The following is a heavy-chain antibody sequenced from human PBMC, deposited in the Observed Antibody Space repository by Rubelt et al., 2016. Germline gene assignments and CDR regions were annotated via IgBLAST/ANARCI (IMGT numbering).Heavy chain of an antibody. J-gene: IGHJ6*02. CDR2: ISDSGRST. CDR3: VRGGVDV. CDR1: GFSFSNYA. Sequence: VQLVESGGGVVQPGRSLRLSCAAAGFSFSNYAMSWVRQAPGKGLEWVSGISDSGRSTYYADSVKGRFTISRDNAKNTLYLQMNSLRAEDTATYYCVRGGVDVWGQGTTVTVSS. V-gene: IGHV3-23*04.